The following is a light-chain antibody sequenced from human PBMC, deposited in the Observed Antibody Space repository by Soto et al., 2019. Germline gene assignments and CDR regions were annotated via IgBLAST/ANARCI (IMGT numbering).Light chain of an antibody. CDR1: HSISTN. CDR2: GAS. CDR3: QQRSHWPGT. Sequence: EILMTQSPATLSVSPGEGATLSCRTSHSISTNLAWYQHKRGQSPRLLVYGASTRSTGTSARFSGSGSGTDVTLTISSLESEDFAIYYCQQRSHWPGTFGQGTKLEIK. V-gene: IGKV3D-15*01. J-gene: IGKJ2*01.